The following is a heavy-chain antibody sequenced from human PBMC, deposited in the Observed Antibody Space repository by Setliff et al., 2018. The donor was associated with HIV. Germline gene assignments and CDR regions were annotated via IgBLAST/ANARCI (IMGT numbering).Heavy chain of an antibody. CDR2: IKGDGSEK. V-gene: IGHV3-7*01. D-gene: IGHD3-22*01. CDR1: GFTFSDFW. Sequence: PGGSLRLSCRASGFTFSDFWISWVRQCPGKGLEWVANIKGDGSEKYYVDSVKGRFTISRDNAKNSLHLQMNSLRAEDTAVYYCARVWSPLYYYDSSGYPGAFDIWGQGTMVTVSS. J-gene: IGHJ3*02. CDR3: ARVWSPLYYYDSSGYPGAFDI.